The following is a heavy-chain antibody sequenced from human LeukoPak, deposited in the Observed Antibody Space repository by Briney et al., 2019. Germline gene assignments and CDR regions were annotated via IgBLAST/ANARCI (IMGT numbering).Heavy chain of an antibody. J-gene: IGHJ4*02. CDR3: ARDVHYYFDY. V-gene: IGHV1-2*02. Sequence: ASVNVSCKASGYTVTGDYMDWVRQAPGRGLEWMGWINPNSGGTNYAQKFQGRVTMTRDTSISTAYMELSRLRSDDTAVYYCARDVHYYFDYWGQGTLVTVSS. CDR2: INPNSGGT. CDR1: GYTVTGDY. D-gene: IGHD3-10*02.